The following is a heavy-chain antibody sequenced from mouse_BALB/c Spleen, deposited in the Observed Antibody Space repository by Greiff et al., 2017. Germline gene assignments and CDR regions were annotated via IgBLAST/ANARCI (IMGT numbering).Heavy chain of an antibody. CDR1: GYTFTSYW. D-gene: IGHD2-1*01. J-gene: IGHJ4*01. V-gene: IGHV1-7*01. CDR3: ARVYYGNSYYAMDY. Sequence: QVQLQQSGAELAKPGASVKMSCKASGYTFTSYWMHWVKQRPGQGLEWIGYINPSTGYTEYNQKFKDKATLTADKSSSTAYMQLSSLTSEDSAVYYCARVYYGNSYYAMDYWGQGTSVTVSS. CDR2: INPSTGYT.